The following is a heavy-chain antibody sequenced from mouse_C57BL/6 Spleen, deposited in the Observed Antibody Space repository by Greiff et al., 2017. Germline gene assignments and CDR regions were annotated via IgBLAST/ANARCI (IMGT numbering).Heavy chain of an antibody. CDR3: ARGWVDY. CDR1: GYSFTSCYY. V-gene: IGHV3-6*01. D-gene: IGHD1-1*02. CDR2: RRYDGSN. J-gene: IGHJ2*01. Sequence: EVQLQQSGPGLVKPSQSLSLTCSVTGYSFTSCYYWNWIRQFPGNKLEWMGYRRYDGSNNYNPSIKNRISITRDTSKNPFFLKLNSVTTEDSATYYCARGWVDYWGQGTTLTVSS.